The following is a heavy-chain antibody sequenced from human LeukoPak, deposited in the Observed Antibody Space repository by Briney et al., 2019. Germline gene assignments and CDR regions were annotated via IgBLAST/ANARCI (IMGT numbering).Heavy chain of an antibody. D-gene: IGHD4-17*01. CDR2: ISSSASTI. CDR1: GFXFSSYQ. Sequence: GGSLRLSCAASGFXFSSYQMNWVRQAPGKGLEWISYISSSASTIYYGDSVKGRFTISRDNAKNSLYLQMKSLRAEDTAVYYCARDSVTTVTTGYFDYWGQGTVVTVSS. V-gene: IGHV3-48*03. J-gene: IGHJ4*02. CDR3: ARDSVTTVTTGYFDY.